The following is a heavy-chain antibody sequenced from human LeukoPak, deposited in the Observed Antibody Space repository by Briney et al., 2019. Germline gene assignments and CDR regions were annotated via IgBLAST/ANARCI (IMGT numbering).Heavy chain of an antibody. Sequence: PSDTLSLTCTVSGGSISSYYWSWIRQPPGKGLEWIGYIYYSGSTNYNPSLKSRVTISVDTSKNQFSLKLSSVTAADTAVYYCARGCACSGGSCYSLLWFDPWGQGTLVTVSS. CDR2: IYYSGST. CDR1: GGSISSYY. J-gene: IGHJ5*02. D-gene: IGHD2-15*01. CDR3: ARGCACSGGSCYSLLWFDP. V-gene: IGHV4-59*07.